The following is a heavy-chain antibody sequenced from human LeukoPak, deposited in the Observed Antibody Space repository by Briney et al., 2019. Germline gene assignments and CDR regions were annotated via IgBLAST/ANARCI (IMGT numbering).Heavy chain of an antibody. J-gene: IGHJ5*02. CDR2: INPNSGGT. V-gene: IGHV1-2*02. CDR1: GYTFTGYY. D-gene: IGHD2-2*01. CDR3: ARVRPSVVVPAAIYWFDP. Sequence: ASLKVSCKASGYTFTGYYMHWVRQAPRQGLEWMGWINPNSGGTNYAQKFQGRVTMTRDTSISTAYMELSRLRSDDTAVYYCARVRPSVVVPAAIYWFDPWGQGTLVTVSS.